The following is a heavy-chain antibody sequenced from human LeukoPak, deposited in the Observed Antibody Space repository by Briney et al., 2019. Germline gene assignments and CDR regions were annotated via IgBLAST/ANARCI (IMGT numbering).Heavy chain of an antibody. Sequence: SETLSLTCTVSGGAISSSSYYWGWIRQPPGKGLEWIGSIYYSGSTYYNPSLKSRVTISVDTSKNQFSLKLSSVTAADTAVYYCARDRGASIAAAGTFHFDYWGQGTLVTVSS. CDR3: ARDRGASIAAAGTFHFDY. J-gene: IGHJ4*02. D-gene: IGHD6-13*01. CDR2: IYYSGST. CDR1: GGAISSSSYY. V-gene: IGHV4-39*07.